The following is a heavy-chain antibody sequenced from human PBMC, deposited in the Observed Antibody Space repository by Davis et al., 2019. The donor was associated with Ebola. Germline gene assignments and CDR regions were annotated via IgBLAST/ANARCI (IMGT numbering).Heavy chain of an antibody. D-gene: IGHD4-17*01. CDR2: ISSSGSTI. J-gene: IGHJ4*02. V-gene: IGHV3-48*03. CDR1: GFTFSSYE. CDR3: ARDLWWGTTVSY. Sequence: GGSLRLSCAASGFTFSSYEMNWVRQAPGKGLEWVSYISSSGSTIYYADSVKGRFTISRDNSKNTLYLQMNSLRAEDTAVYYCARDLWWGTTVSYWGQGTLVTVSS.